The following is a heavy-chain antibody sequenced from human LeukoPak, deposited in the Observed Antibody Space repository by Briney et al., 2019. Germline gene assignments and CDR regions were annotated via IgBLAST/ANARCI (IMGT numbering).Heavy chain of an antibody. CDR3: ARDYYDSSGYYYPSYWYFDL. CDR2: INHSGST. D-gene: IGHD3-22*01. CDR1: GGSLSSYY. V-gene: IGHV4-34*01. J-gene: IGHJ2*01. Sequence: PSETLSLTCTVSGGSLSSYYWSWIRQPPGKGLEWIGEINHSGSTNYNPSLKSRVTISVDTSKNQFSLKLSSVTAADTAVYYCARDYYDSSGYYYPSYWYFDLWGRGTLVTVSS.